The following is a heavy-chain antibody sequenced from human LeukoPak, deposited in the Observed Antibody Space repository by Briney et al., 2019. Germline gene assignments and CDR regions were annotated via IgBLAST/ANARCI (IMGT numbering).Heavy chain of an antibody. CDR1: GFTFSSYG. CDR3: AKDGGEWLQFGSGSPLDY. Sequence: GGSLRLSCAASGFTFSSYGMHWVRQAPGKGLEWVAVISYDGSNKYYADSVKGRFTISRDNSKNTLYLQMNSLRAEDTAVYYCAKDGGEWLQFGSGSPLDYWGQGTLVTVSS. CDR2: ISYDGSNK. J-gene: IGHJ4*02. D-gene: IGHD5-24*01. V-gene: IGHV3-30*18.